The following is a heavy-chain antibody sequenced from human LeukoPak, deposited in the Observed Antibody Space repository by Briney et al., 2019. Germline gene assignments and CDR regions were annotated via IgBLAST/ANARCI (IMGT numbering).Heavy chain of an antibody. CDR3: ARGQLVYYYDSSGYYYFDY. V-gene: IGHV4-59*12. J-gene: IGHJ4*02. CDR2: IYYSGST. Sequence: SETLSLTCTVSGGSISSYYWSWTRQPPGKGLEWIGYIYYSGSTNYNPSLKSRVTISVDTSKNQFSLKLSSVTAADTAVYYCARGQLVYYYDSSGYYYFDYWGQGTLVTVSS. D-gene: IGHD3-22*01. CDR1: GGSISSYY.